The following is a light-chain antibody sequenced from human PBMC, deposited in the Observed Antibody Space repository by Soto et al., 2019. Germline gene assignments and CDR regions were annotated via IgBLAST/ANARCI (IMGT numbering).Light chain of an antibody. J-gene: IGKJ3*01. CDR1: QSVSGSC. CDR3: RQYGSSPFT. V-gene: IGKV3-20*01. Sequence: IVLTQSPGTLSLSPGERATLSCRASQSVSGSCLAWYQQKPGQAPRLLTYGASSRATGIPDRFSGSGYGTVFNVTISRLEPEDFAGYSCRQYGSSPFTFGPGTKVDIK. CDR2: GAS.